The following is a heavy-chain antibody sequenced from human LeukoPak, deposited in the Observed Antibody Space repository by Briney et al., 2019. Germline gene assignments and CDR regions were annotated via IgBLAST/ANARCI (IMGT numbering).Heavy chain of an antibody. V-gene: IGHV4-59*08. D-gene: IGHD5-12*01. J-gene: IGHJ4*02. Sequence: PSETLSLTCIVSGGSISPYYWSWIRQPPGKGLEWIGYTHYSGSTNYNPSLKSRVTISIDTSKNRISLKLSSVAAADTAVYYCARHRTMTSGYDFWGRGTLVAVSP. CDR1: GGSISPYY. CDR3: ARHRTMTSGYDF. CDR2: THYSGST.